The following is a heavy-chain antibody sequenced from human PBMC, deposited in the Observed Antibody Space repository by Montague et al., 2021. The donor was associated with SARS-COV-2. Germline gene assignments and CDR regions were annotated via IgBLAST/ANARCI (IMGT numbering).Heavy chain of an antibody. D-gene: IGHD3-22*01. V-gene: IGHV4-38-2*02. CDR2: IYHSGST. CDR1: GFSISTGYY. Sequence: SETLSLTCTVSGFSISTGYYWGWIRQPPGKGLEWIGSIYHSGSTXXNPXLESRVTISVDTSKNQFSLKLSSVTAADTAVYYCASSYDSTGHVGYWGQGTLVTVSS. CDR3: ASSYDSTGHVGY. J-gene: IGHJ4*02.